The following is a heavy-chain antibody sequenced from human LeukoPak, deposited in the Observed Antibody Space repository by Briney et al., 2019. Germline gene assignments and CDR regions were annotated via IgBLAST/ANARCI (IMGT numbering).Heavy chain of an antibody. D-gene: IGHD3-16*01. CDR1: GGTFSSYA. Sequence: SVKVSCKASGGTFSSYAISWVRQAPGQGLEWMGGIIPIFGTANYAQKFQGRVTITTDESTSTAYMELSSLRSEDTAVYYCARSIMITFGGVYYFDYWGQGTLVAVSS. CDR2: IIPIFGTA. J-gene: IGHJ4*02. CDR3: ARSIMITFGGVYYFDY. V-gene: IGHV1-69*05.